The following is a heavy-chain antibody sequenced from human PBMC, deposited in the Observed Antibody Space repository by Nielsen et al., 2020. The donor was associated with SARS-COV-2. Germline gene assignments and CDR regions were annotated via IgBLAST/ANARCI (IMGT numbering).Heavy chain of an antibody. J-gene: IGHJ4*02. CDR1: GFTFSSYG. Sequence: GGSLRLSCAASGFTFSSYGMHWVRQAPGKGLEWVAVIWYDGSNKYYADSVKGRFTISRDNSRNTLYLQMNSLRAEDTALYYCAKLDDYGDYFYYWGQGTLVTVSS. V-gene: IGHV3-33*06. D-gene: IGHD4-17*01. CDR3: AKLDDYGDYFYY. CDR2: IWYDGSNK.